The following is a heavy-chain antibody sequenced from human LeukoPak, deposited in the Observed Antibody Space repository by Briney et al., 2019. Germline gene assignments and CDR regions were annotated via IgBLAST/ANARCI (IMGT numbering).Heavy chain of an antibody. CDR1: GGSISSYY. V-gene: IGHV4-59*12. Sequence: PSETLSLTCTVSGGSISSYYWSWIRQPPGEGLEWIGYIYYSGSTNYNPSLKSRVTISVDTSKNQFSLKLSSVTAADTAVYYCARERVWRYCGGDSCGWFDPWGQGTLVTVSS. J-gene: IGHJ5*02. D-gene: IGHD2-21*02. CDR2: IYYSGST. CDR3: ARERVWRYCGGDSCGWFDP.